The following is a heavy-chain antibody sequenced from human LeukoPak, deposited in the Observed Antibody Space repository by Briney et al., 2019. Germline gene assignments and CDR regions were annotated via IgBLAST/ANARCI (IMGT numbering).Heavy chain of an antibody. D-gene: IGHD4-17*01. CDR3: ARDGPVGTVTTPWGMDV. J-gene: IGHJ6*02. V-gene: IGHV4-59*01. Sequence: PSETLSLTCTVSGGSISSYYWSWIRQPPGKGLEWIGYIYYSGSTNYNPSLKSRVTISVDTSKNQFSLKLSSVTAADTAVYYCARDGPVGTVTTPWGMDVWGQGTTVTVSS. CDR1: GGSISSYY. CDR2: IYYSGST.